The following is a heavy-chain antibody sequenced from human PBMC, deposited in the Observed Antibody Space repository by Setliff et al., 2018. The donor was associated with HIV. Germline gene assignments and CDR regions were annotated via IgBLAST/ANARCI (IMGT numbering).Heavy chain of an antibody. J-gene: IGHJ3*02. CDR3: ARSHYDSRGYYYRGDAFDI. CDR2: ISSSSITI. CDR1: GFTFSTYE. D-gene: IGHD3-22*01. V-gene: IGHV3-48*03. Sequence: GGSLRLSCAASGFTFSTYEMNWVRQAPGKGLEWVSYISSSSITIYYEDSVKGRFTISRDNAKNSLYLQMNSLRAEDTGVYYCARSHYDSRGYYYRGDAFDIWGLGTMVTVSS.